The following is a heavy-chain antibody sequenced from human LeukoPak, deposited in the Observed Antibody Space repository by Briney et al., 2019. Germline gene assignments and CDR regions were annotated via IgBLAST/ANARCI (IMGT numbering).Heavy chain of an antibody. CDR3: ARGEGRITIFGVTSNWFDP. D-gene: IGHD3-3*01. J-gene: IGHJ5*02. Sequence: ASVKVSRKASRYTFTIYYMQWVPHTPGQGRGWRGIITTSGGSTSYAQKFQGRVTMTRDMSTSTVYMELSSLRSEDTAVYYCARGEGRITIFGVTSNWFDPWGQGTLVTVSS. V-gene: IGHV1-46*01. CDR2: ITTSGGST. CDR1: RYTFTIYY.